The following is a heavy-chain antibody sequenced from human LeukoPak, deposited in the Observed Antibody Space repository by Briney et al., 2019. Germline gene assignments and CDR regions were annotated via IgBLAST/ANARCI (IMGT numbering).Heavy chain of an antibody. CDR2: IRYDGSNE. CDR3: AKIEGKYQLANIPDS. V-gene: IGHV3-30*02. D-gene: IGHD2-2*01. Sequence: GGSLRLSCVASGFTFSYFGMHWVRQAPGKGLEWVAFIRYDGSNEYYAESVKGRFTISRDNSKNTLYLQMNSLRVEDTAAYYCAKIEGKYQLANIPDSWGQGTLVTVSS. CDR1: GFTFSYFG. J-gene: IGHJ4*02.